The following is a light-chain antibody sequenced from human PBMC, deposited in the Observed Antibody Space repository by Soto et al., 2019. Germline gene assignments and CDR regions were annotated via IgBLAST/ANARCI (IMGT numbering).Light chain of an antibody. Sequence: QSALTHPASVSGSPGQSITISCTGTSSDVGGYNYVSWYQQHPGKAPKLMIYEVSNRPLGVSNRFSGSKSGNTASPTISGLQAEDEADYYCTSYTSSSTLDVFGTGTKVTVL. CDR3: TSYTSSSTLDV. J-gene: IGLJ1*01. CDR1: SSDVGGYNY. CDR2: EVS. V-gene: IGLV2-14*01.